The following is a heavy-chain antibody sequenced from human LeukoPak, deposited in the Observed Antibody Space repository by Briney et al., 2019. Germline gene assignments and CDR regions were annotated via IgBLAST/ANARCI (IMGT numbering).Heavy chain of an antibody. CDR2: IIPIFGTA. Sequence: SVKVSCKASGGTFSSYAISWVRQAPGQGLEWMGGIIPIFGTANYAQKFQGRVTITTDESTSTAYMELSSLRSEDTAVYYCAREQQLVQGGNYYYYMDVWGKGTMVTVSS. CDR1: GGTFSSYA. CDR3: AREQQLVQGGNYYYYMDV. J-gene: IGHJ6*03. V-gene: IGHV1-69*05. D-gene: IGHD6-13*01.